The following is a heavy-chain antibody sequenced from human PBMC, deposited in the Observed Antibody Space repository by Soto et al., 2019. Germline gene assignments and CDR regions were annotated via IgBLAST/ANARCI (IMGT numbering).Heavy chain of an antibody. CDR2: INHSGGA. CDR3: ARGLISGFLYSGAWYYIHS. V-gene: IGHV4-34*01. Sequence: PSETLSLTSDVYGGSFSDYIWTWIRQTPGKGVQCIGQINHSGGANYNPSLKSRVTISVHPSSSQFSLELSSVTAADTAVYYCARGLISGFLYSGAWYYIHSWGQGTLVTVSS. D-gene: IGHD1-26*01. J-gene: IGHJ4*02. CDR1: GGSFSDYI.